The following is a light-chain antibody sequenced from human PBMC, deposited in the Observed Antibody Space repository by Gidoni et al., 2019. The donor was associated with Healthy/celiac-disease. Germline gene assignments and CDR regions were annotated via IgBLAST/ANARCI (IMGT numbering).Light chain of an antibody. CDR1: QSVSSSY. CDR2: GAS. V-gene: IGKV3-20*01. Sequence: EIVLTQSPGTLSLSPGERATLSCSASQSVSSSYLAWYQQKPGQAPRLLIYGASSRATGIPDRFSGSGSGTDFTLTISSLEPEDFAVYYCQQYGSSPPKLTFGGGTKVEIK. J-gene: IGKJ4*01. CDR3: QQYGSSPPKLT.